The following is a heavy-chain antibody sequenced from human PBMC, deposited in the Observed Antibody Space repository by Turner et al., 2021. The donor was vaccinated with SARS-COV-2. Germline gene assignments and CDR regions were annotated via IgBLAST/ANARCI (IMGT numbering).Heavy chain of an antibody. Sequence: EVQLVGSGGSLIQPGGSLRLSCAASGFTVSSNYMSWVREAAGKGLEWGSVIYSGGSTFYADSLKGRFTISRDNSKNTLYLQMNSLGAEDTACYYCARDLGGLRFDYWGQGTLVTVSS. J-gene: IGHJ4*02. V-gene: IGHV3-53*01. CDR3: ARDLGGLRFDY. CDR2: IYSGGST. D-gene: IGHD2-15*01. CDR1: GFTVSSNY.